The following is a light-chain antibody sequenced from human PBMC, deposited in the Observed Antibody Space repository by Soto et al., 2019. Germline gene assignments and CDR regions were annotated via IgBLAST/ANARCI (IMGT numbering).Light chain of an antibody. CDR2: GAS. V-gene: IGKV3-15*01. CDR1: QSVSSY. Sequence: EIVLTQSPATLSLSPGERATLSCRASQSVSSYLAWYQQKPGQAPRLLIYGASYRATGNPARFSGSGSGTEFTLTISSLQSEDFAVYYCQQYNDWPWTFGQGTKVDI. CDR3: QQYNDWPWT. J-gene: IGKJ1*01.